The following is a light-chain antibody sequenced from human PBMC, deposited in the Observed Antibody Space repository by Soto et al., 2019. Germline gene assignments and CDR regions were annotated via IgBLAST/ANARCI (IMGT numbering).Light chain of an antibody. J-gene: IGKJ5*01. CDR1: LSVSSY. CDR2: DAS. CDR3: QQRQYWPPIT. V-gene: IGKV3-11*01. Sequence: VVTQSPPTLSLSPGERATLSCRTSLSVSSYLAWYQQKPGQAPRLLIYDASNRATGIPAGFTGSGSGTDFNLTISTLEPEDFAVYYCQQRQYWPPITFGQGTRLEIK.